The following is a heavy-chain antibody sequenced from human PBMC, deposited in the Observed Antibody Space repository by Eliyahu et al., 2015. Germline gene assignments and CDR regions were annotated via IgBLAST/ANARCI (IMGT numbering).Heavy chain of an antibody. V-gene: IGHV4-31*03. CDR2: ISNSRNT. J-gene: IGHJ4*02. CDR1: GGSISSGGHY. D-gene: IGHD6-13*01. Sequence: GPGLVKPSQTLSLTCTVSGGSISSGGHYWSWIRQLPGKGLEWIGYISNSRNTYYNPSLRSRVTISVDTSKNQFSLNLNSVTAADTAVYYCARVSSGWYFLDYWGQGTLVTVSS. CDR3: ARVSSGWYFLDY.